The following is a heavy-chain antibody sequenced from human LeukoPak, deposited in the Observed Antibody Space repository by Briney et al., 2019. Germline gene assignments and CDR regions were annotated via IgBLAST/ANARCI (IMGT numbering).Heavy chain of an antibody. CDR1: GGSFSGYY. Sequence: SETLSLTCAVYGGSFSGYYWSWIRQPPGKGLEWIGEINHSGSTSYNPSLKSRVTISVDTSKNQFSLKLSSVTAADTAVYYCAREGSYYYGSGSYNPFDYWGQGTLVTVSS. D-gene: IGHD3-10*01. CDR3: AREGSYYYGSGSYNPFDY. J-gene: IGHJ4*02. V-gene: IGHV4-34*01. CDR2: INHSGST.